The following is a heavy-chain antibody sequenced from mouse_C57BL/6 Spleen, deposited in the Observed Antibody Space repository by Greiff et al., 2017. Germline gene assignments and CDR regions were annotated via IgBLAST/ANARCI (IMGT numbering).Heavy chain of an antibody. CDR2: ISYSGST. Sequence: EVKLMESGPGMVKPSQSLSLTCTVTGYSITSGYDWHWIRHFPGNKLEWMGYISYSGSTNYNPSLKSRISITHATSKNHFFLKLNSVTTEDTATYYCAREDYGEGFAYWGQGTLVTVSA. V-gene: IGHV3-1*01. CDR1: GYSITSGYD. CDR3: AREDYGEGFAY. J-gene: IGHJ3*01. D-gene: IGHD1-1*01.